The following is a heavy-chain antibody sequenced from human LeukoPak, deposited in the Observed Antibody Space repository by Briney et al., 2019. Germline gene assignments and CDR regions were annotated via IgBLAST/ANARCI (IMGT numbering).Heavy chain of an antibody. CDR1: GFTFSSYS. Sequence: GGSLRLSCAASGFTFSSYSMNWVRQAPGKGLEWVSSISSSSSYIYYADSVKGRFTISRDNAKKSLYLQMNSLRVEETAVYYCARDFSWRQSDYWGLGTLVTVSS. J-gene: IGHJ4*02. CDR3: ARDFSWRQSDY. CDR2: ISSSSSYI. V-gene: IGHV3-21*01.